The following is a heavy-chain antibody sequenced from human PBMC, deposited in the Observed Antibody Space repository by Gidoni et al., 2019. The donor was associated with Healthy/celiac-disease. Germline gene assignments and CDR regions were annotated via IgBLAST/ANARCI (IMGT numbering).Heavy chain of an antibody. D-gene: IGHD1-26*01. V-gene: IGHV1-69*02. Sequence: QVQLVQSGAEVKKPGSSVKVSCKASGGTFSSYTISWVRQAPGQGLEWMGRIIPILGIANYEQKFQGRVTITADKSTSTAYMELSSLRSEDTAVYYCARVVGATGGFDYWGQGTLVTVSS. CDR2: IIPILGIA. CDR3: ARVVGATGGFDY. J-gene: IGHJ4*02. CDR1: GGTFSSYT.